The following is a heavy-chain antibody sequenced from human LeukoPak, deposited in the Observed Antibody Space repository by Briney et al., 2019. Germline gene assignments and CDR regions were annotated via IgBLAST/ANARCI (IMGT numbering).Heavy chain of an antibody. V-gene: IGHV3-21*01. Sequence: GGSLRLSCAASGFTFSSYSMNWVRQAPGKGLEWVSSISSSSSYIYYADSVKGRFTNSRDNAKNSLYLQMNSLRAEDTAVYYCARDAMVRGVIGDYWGQGTLVTVSS. D-gene: IGHD3-10*01. CDR2: ISSSSSYI. J-gene: IGHJ4*02. CDR1: GFTFSSYS. CDR3: ARDAMVRGVIGDY.